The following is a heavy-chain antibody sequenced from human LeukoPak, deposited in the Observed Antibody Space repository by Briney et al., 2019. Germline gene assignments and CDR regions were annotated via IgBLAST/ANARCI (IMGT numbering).Heavy chain of an antibody. V-gene: IGHV1-8*03. D-gene: IGHD3-10*01. CDR3: ARFLGSGSHNYYYYYYMDV. Sequence: ASVKVSCKASGYTFTSYDINWVRQATGQGLEWMGWVNPNSGNTGYAQKFQGRVHITSNTSISTAYMELSSLRSEATAVYDCARFLGSGSHNYYYYYYMDVWGKGTTVTVSS. J-gene: IGHJ6*03. CDR2: VNPNSGNT. CDR1: GYTFTSYD.